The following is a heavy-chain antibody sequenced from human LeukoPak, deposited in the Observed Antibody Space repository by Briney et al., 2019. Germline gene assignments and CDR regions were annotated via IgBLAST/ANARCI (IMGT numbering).Heavy chain of an antibody. J-gene: IGHJ4*02. CDR3: TRGAGVDTAMDAYYFDY. D-gene: IGHD5-18*01. CDR2: INHSGST. Sequence: SETLSLTCAVYGGSFSGYYWSWIRQPPGKGLEWIGEINHSGSTNYNPSLKSRVTISVDTSKNQFSLKLSSVTAADTAVYYCTRGAGVDTAMDAYYFDYWAREPWSPSPQ. V-gene: IGHV4-34*01. CDR1: GGSFSGYY.